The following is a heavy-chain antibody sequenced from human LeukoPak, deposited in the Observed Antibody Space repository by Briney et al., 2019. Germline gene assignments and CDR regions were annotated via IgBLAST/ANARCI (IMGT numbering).Heavy chain of an antibody. CDR3: XXXSGGTTISH. CDR1: GDSIGSSPYY. Sequence: SETLSLTCTVSGDSIGSSPYYWGWIRQPPGKGLEWIGSVYRSGQTYYNPSLKSRVTISADTSKNQFSLKLNSVTAADTAGYXXXXXSGGTTISHWGQGTLVTVSS. CDR2: VYRSGQT. J-gene: IGHJ4*02. V-gene: IGHV4-39*07. D-gene: IGHD1-1*01.